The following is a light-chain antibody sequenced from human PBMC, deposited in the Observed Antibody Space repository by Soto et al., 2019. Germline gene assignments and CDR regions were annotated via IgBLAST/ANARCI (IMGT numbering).Light chain of an antibody. Sequence: EIVMTQSPGTLVLSPGDRATLSCRASQSVNKAYLVWYQVKPGQAPRRLIYAASATAPGVPGRFSGSGSGTEFTLTISSLQSEDFAVYCCQQYNHWPRTFGQGTKVDI. V-gene: IGKV3-15*01. CDR1: QSVNKAY. CDR3: QQYNHWPRT. J-gene: IGKJ1*01. CDR2: AAS.